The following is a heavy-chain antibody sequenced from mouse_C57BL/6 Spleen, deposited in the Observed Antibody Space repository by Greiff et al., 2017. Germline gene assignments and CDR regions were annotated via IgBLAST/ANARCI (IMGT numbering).Heavy chain of an antibody. CDR3: ARGGGPYSSLAY. V-gene: IGHV1-52*01. J-gene: IGHJ3*01. Sequence: QVQLQQPGAELVRPGSSVKLSCKASGYTFTSYWMHWVKQRPIQGLEWIGNIDPSDSETHYNQKFKDKATLTVDKSSSTAYMQLSSLTSEDSAVYYGARGGGPYSSLAYWGQGTLVTVSA. CDR2: IDPSDSET. D-gene: IGHD2-10*01. CDR1: GYTFTSYW.